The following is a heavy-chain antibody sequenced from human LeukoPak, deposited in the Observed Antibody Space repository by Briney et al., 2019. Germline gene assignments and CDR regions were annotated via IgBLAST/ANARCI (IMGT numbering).Heavy chain of an antibody. Sequence: SETLSLTCAVYGGSFSGYYWSWIRQPPGKGLEWIGEINHSGGTNYNPSLKSRVTISVDTSKNQFSLKLSSVTAADTAVYYCARSPGYSSSWYYYYFDYWGQGTLVTVSS. J-gene: IGHJ4*02. CDR1: GGSFSGYY. CDR2: INHSGGT. D-gene: IGHD6-13*01. CDR3: ARSPGYSSSWYYYYFDY. V-gene: IGHV4-34*01.